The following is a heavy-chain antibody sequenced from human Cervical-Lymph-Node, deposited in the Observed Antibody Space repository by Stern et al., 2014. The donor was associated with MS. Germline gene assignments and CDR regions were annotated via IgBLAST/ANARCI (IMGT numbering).Heavy chain of an antibody. D-gene: IGHD2-2*01. V-gene: IGHV4-39*01. Sequence: QLQLQESGPGLVKPSETLSLTCTVSGGSISSSSYYWGWIRQPPGKGLGWIGSIYYSGSTYYNPSLKSRVTISVDTAKNQFSLKLSSVTAADTAVYYCAPSGCSSTSCPNWYFDLWGRGTLVTVSS. J-gene: IGHJ2*01. CDR2: IYYSGST. CDR1: GGSISSSSYY. CDR3: APSGCSSTSCPNWYFDL.